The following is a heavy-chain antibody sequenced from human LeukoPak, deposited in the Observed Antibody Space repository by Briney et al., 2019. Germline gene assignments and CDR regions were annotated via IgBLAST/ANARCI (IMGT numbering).Heavy chain of an antibody. CDR1: GFTFSSYA. CDR3: AKDAAPVLSYYYYGMDV. J-gene: IGHJ6*02. Sequence: GGSLRLSCAASGFTFSSYAMSWVRQAPGKGLEWVSAISGSGGCTYYADSVKGRFTISRDNSKNTLYLQMNSLRAEDTAVYYCAKDAAPVLSYYYYGMDVWGQGTTVTVSS. CDR2: ISGSGGCT. V-gene: IGHV3-23*01. D-gene: IGHD2-15*01.